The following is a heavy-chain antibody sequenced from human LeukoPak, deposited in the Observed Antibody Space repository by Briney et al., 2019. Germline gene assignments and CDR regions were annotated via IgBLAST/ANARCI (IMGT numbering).Heavy chain of an antibody. CDR1: GFTFSSYA. J-gene: IGHJ4*02. Sequence: PGGSLRLSCAASGFTFSSYAMNWVRQAPGKGLEWVSTISGSGGSTYYADSVKGRITISRDNSKNTLYLEMNSLRAGDTAVYYCAPGRLLLATGTVDYWGQGTLVTVSS. V-gene: IGHV3-23*01. CDR2: ISGSGGST. CDR3: APGRLLLATGTVDY. D-gene: IGHD1-1*01.